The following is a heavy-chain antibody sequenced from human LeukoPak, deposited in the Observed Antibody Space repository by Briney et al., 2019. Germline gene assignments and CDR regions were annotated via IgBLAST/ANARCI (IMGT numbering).Heavy chain of an antibody. J-gene: IGHJ6*02. D-gene: IGHD4-23*01. CDR2: ISYDGNNK. V-gene: IGHV3-30*18. Sequence: PGRSLRLSCAASGFIFSSYGMHWVRQAPGKGLEWVAVISYDGNNKYYADSVKGRFTISRDNSKNTLYLQMNSLRAEDTAAYFCAKDPISGGYYYYYRMDVWGQGTTVTVSS. CDR3: AKDPISGGYYYYYRMDV. CDR1: GFIFSSYG.